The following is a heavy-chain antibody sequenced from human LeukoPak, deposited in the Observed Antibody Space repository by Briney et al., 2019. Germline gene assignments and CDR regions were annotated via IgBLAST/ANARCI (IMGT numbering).Heavy chain of an antibody. Sequence: SETLSLTCTVSGGSISSSSYYWGWIRQPPGKGLEWIGSIYYSGSTYYNPSLKSRVTISVDTSKNQFSLKLSSVTAADTAVYYCARERVSGWEQFFENFDYWGQGTLVTVSS. CDR3: ARERVSGWEQFFENFDY. V-gene: IGHV4-39*07. CDR2: IYYSGST. D-gene: IGHD6-19*01. CDR1: GGSISSSSYY. J-gene: IGHJ4*02.